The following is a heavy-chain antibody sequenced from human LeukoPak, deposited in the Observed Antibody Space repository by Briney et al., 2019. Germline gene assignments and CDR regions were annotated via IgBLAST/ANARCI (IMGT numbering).Heavy chain of an antibody. V-gene: IGHV3-23*01. Sequence: SCKASGYTFTSYAMSWVRQAPGKGLEWVSAISGSGGSTYYADSVKGRFTISRDNSKNTLYLQMNSLRAEDTAVYYCAKEWDYDSSGYFDYWGQGTLVTVSS. J-gene: IGHJ4*02. CDR1: GYTFTSYA. CDR3: AKEWDYDSSGYFDY. CDR2: ISGSGGST. D-gene: IGHD3-22*01.